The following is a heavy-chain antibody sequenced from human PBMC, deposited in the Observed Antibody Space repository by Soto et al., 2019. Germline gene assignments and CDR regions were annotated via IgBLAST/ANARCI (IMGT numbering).Heavy chain of an antibody. D-gene: IGHD3-10*01. Sequence: EVQLLESGGGLVQPGGSLRLSCAASGFTFSSYAMRWVRQAPGKGLEWVSSITGSGGNTYYADSVKGRFTIFRDNSKNTLFLQMNSLRAGDTAVYYCARPSFSGTYPNHYYCAMDVWGQGTTVTVSS. J-gene: IGHJ6*02. CDR2: ITGSGGNT. V-gene: IGHV3-23*01. CDR3: ARPSFSGTYPNHYYCAMDV. CDR1: GFTFSSYA.